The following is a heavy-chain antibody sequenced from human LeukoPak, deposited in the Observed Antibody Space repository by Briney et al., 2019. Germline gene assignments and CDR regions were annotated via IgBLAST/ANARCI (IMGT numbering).Heavy chain of an antibody. V-gene: IGHV4-59*01. CDR2: IYYSGST. CDR3: ARGSGSYSLLDY. CDR1: GGSISSYY. D-gene: IGHD1-26*01. Sequence: PSETLSLTCTVSGGSISSYYWSWIRQPPGKGLEWIGYIYYSGSTNYNPSLKSRVTISVDTSKNQFSLKLSSVTAADTAVYYCARGSGSYSLLDYWGQGTLVTVSS. J-gene: IGHJ4*02.